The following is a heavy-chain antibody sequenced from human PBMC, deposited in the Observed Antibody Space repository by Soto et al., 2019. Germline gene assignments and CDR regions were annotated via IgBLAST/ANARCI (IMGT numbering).Heavy chain of an antibody. J-gene: IGHJ6*02. CDR2: IIPILGIA. D-gene: IGHD3-10*01. V-gene: IGHV1-69*02. CDR1: GGTFSSYT. Sequence: QVQLVQSGAEVKKPGSSVKVSCKASGGTFSSYTISWVRQAPGQGLEWMGRIIPILGIANYAQKFQGRVTITEDQSTSTGYMELSSLRSEDTAVYYCAEGSVLLNMDVWGLGTTVTVSS. CDR3: AEGSVLLNMDV.